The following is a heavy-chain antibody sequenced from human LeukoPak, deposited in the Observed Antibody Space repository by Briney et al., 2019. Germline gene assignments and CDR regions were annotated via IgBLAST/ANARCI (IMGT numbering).Heavy chain of an antibody. CDR3: VRGPYCSGGSCYGHFDY. V-gene: IGHV3-11*04. J-gene: IGHJ4*02. Sequence: PGGSLRLSCAASGFTFSDYYMSWIRQAPGKGLEWVSYISSSGSTIYYADSVKGRFTISRENAKNSLYLQMNSLRVGDTAVYYCVRGPYCSGGSCYGHFDYWGQGTLVTASS. CDR2: ISSSGSTI. D-gene: IGHD2-15*01. CDR1: GFTFSDYY.